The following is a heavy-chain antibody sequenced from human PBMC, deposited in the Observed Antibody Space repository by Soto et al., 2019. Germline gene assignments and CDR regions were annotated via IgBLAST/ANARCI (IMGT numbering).Heavy chain of an antibody. Sequence: QVQLVQSGAEVKKPGSSVKVSCKASGGTFNSYAISWVRQAPGQGLEWMGGIIPIFGTAKYAQKFQGRVTITADEPTSATYMELSGLRSEDTAVYYCAEPMRYYCESSGQSAWFDPWGQGTLVTVSS. CDR1: GGTFNSYA. CDR3: AEPMRYYCESSGQSAWFDP. CDR2: IIPIFGTA. V-gene: IGHV1-69*12. D-gene: IGHD3-22*01. J-gene: IGHJ5*02.